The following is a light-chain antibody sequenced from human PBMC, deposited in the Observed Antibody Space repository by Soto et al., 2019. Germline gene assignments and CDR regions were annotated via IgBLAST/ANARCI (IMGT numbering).Light chain of an antibody. Sequence: DIQMTQSPSTLSASVGDRVTITCRASQSISSWVAWYQQKPGKAPKLLIYKASGLESGVPSRFSGSGSGTEFTLTISSLQPDDFATYYCQQYNSLYPFGQGTKLEIK. V-gene: IGKV1-5*03. J-gene: IGKJ2*01. CDR3: QQYNSLYP. CDR1: QSISSW. CDR2: KAS.